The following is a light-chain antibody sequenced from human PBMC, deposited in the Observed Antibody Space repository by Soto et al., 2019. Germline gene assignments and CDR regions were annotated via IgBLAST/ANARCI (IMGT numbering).Light chain of an antibody. Sequence: SALTQPAPVSGSPGQSITISCPGNSSDVGGYNYVSWYQQHPGDAPKLMIYHVTNRPSGVSNRFSGSKSGNTASLTISGLQAEDEADYYCSSYTSSTAYIFGTGTKVTVL. V-gene: IGLV2-14*03. CDR3: SSYTSSTAYI. CDR1: SSDVGGYNY. J-gene: IGLJ1*01. CDR2: HVT.